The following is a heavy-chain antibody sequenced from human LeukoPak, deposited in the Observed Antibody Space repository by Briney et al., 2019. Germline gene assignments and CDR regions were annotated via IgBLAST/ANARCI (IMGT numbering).Heavy chain of an antibody. D-gene: IGHD6-13*01. Sequence: GGSLRLSCTASGLTVSSIYMSWVRQAPGKGLEWVSVIYNDGSPYYADSVRDRFTISRDNSKNTVDLQLNRLRAEDTAVYFCARGLLAAGTFDSWGQGTLVTVSS. V-gene: IGHV3-66*01. CDR3: ARGLLAAGTFDS. CDR2: IYNDGSP. J-gene: IGHJ4*02. CDR1: GLTVSSIY.